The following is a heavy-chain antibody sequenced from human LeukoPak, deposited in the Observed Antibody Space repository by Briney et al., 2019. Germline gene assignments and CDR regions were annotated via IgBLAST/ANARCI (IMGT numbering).Heavy chain of an antibody. CDR3: AKDPFSGSPNWFDP. V-gene: IGHV3-30*02. J-gene: IGHJ5*02. CDR1: GFTFSSYG. CDR2: IRYDGSNK. D-gene: IGHD1-26*01. Sequence: GGSLRLSCAASGFTFSSYGMHWVRQAPGKGLEWVAFIRYDGSNKYYADSVKGRFTISRDNSKNTLYLQMNSLRAEDTAVYYCAKDPFSGSPNWFDPWGQGTLVTVSS.